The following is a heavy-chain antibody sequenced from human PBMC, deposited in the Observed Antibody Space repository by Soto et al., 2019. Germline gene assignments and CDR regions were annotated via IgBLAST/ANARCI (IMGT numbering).Heavy chain of an antibody. V-gene: IGHV4-59*01. CDR2: IYYSGAT. CDR3: ARAMGDWGTYYYYYGFDV. CDR1: GGSISSYY. J-gene: IGHJ6*02. D-gene: IGHD3-16*01. Sequence: SETLSLTCTVSGGSISSYYWSWIRQCPGKGLEWIGSIYYSGATNYNPSLESRLTISVDTSKNQFSLNLSSVTAADTAVYYCARAMGDWGTYYYYYGFDVWGQGTTVTVSS.